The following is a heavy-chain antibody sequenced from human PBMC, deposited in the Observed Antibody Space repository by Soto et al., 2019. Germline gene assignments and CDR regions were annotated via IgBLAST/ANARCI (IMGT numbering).Heavy chain of an antibody. CDR2: IYPGDSDT. CDR3: ARRWYSGVYWDFDI. J-gene: IGHJ3*02. CDR1: GYKFNSYW. V-gene: IGHV5-51*01. Sequence: PGESLKISCKGSGYKFNSYWIAWVRQMPGKGLEWMGIIYPGDSDTRYSPSFQGQVTISADKSISSAFLQWSSLKASDTAIYYSARRWYSGVYWDFDIWGQGTMVTVSS. D-gene: IGHD1-26*01.